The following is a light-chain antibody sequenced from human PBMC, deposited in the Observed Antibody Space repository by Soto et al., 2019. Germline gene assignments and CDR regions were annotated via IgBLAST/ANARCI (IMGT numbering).Light chain of an antibody. CDR3: QQYNNWPPWT. J-gene: IGKJ1*01. CDR2: DAS. CDR1: QSVTNT. V-gene: IGKV3-15*01. Sequence: EIVLTQSPDRLSVSPGETATLSCRASQSVTNTYLAWYQVRPGQSPRLLIYDASIRATGIPARFSGSGSGTEFTLTISSLQSEDFAVYYCQQYNNWPPWTFGQGTKVEIK.